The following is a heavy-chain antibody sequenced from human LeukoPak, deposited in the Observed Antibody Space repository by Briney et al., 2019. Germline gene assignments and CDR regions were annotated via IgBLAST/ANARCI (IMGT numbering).Heavy chain of an antibody. J-gene: IGHJ4*02. D-gene: IGHD4-11*01. CDR1: GGSISSYY. CDR2: IYYSGST. Sequence: SETLSLTCTVSGGSISSYYWSWIRQPPGKGLEWIGYIYYSGSTNYNPSLKSRVTISVDTSKNQFSVKLSSVTAADTAVYYCARYSNYAFFDYWGQGTLVTVSS. CDR3: ARYSNYAFFDY. V-gene: IGHV4-59*01.